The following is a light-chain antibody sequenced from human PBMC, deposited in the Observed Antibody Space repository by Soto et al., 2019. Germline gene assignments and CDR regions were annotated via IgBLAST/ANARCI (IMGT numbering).Light chain of an antibody. CDR3: QQYNNWPIT. V-gene: IGKV3-15*01. Sequence: ILMPQSPATLSVSPGESSTLSCRASQRIRTNLAWYPPRPGQAPSLLIYDASTRASGIPARLSGSGSGTEFTLTIRSLQSEDFGVYYCQQYNNWPITCGQGKRLEIK. CDR1: QRIRTN. J-gene: IGKJ5*01. CDR2: DAS.